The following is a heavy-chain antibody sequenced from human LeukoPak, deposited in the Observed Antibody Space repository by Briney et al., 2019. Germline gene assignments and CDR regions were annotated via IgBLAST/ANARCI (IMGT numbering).Heavy chain of an antibody. J-gene: IGHJ4*02. Sequence: GGSLRLSCAASGFTFSSYGMHWVRQAPGKGLEWVAVIWYDGSNKYYADSVKGRFTISRDNSKNTLYLQMNSLRAEDTAVYYCARDFIDSGRLAVAAAVDYWGQGTLVTVSS. CDR3: ARDFIDSGRLAVAAAVDY. CDR2: IWYDGSNK. V-gene: IGHV3-33*01. CDR1: GFTFSSYG. D-gene: IGHD6-19*01.